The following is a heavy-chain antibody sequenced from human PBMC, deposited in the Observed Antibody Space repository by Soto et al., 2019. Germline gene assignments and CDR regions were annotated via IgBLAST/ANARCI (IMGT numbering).Heavy chain of an antibody. V-gene: IGHV4-59*01. CDR2: IYYSGST. CDR1: GGSISSYY. Sequence: QVQLQESGPGLVKPSETLSLTCTVSGGSISSYYWSWIRQPPGKGLEWIGYIYYSGSTNYNPSLKSRVTISVDTSKNQFSLKLSSVTAADTAVYYCARAERGGYYWFDPWGQGTLVTVSS. D-gene: IGHD3-3*01. CDR3: ARAERGGYYWFDP. J-gene: IGHJ5*02.